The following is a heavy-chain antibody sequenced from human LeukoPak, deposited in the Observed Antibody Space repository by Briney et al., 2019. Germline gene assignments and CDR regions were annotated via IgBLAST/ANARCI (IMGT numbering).Heavy chain of an antibody. V-gene: IGHV3-21*01. J-gene: IGHJ3*02. CDR2: ISSTSTYI. CDR3: ARDAGFVAFDI. Sequence: KSGGSLRLSCAASGFTFTTYTINWVRQAPGKGLEWVSSISSTSTYIYFADSVKGRFAISRDNAKRSVNLQLNSLTAEDTAVYYCARDAGFVAFDIRGQGTMVSVSS. CDR1: GFTFTTYT.